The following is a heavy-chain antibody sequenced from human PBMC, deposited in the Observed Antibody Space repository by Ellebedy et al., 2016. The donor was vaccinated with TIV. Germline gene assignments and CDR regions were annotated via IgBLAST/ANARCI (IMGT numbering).Heavy chain of an antibody. CDR3: ARGGGASGSAD. CDR1: GFTFSSYW. CDR2: IKQDGSEK. J-gene: IGHJ4*02. Sequence: PGGSLSLSCATSGFTFSSYWMSWVRQAPGKWLEWVANIKQDGSEKSYVDSVKGRVTISRDNAKNSLYLQINSLRVEDTAVYYCARGGGASGSADWGQGTLVTVST. V-gene: IGHV3-7*03. D-gene: IGHD2-21*01.